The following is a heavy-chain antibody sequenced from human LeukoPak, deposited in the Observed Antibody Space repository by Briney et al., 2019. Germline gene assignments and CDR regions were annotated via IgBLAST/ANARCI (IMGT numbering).Heavy chain of an antibody. CDR2: IYYSGST. D-gene: IGHD5-24*01. CDR3: ARFVVEMATLGWFDP. CDR1: GGSISSYY. V-gene: IGHV4-59*01. Sequence: TSETLSLTCTVSGGSISSYYWSWIRQPPGKGLEWIGYIYYSGSTNYNPSLKSRVTISVDTSKNQFSLKLSSVTAADTAVYYCARFVVEMATLGWFDPWGQGTLVTVSS. J-gene: IGHJ5*02.